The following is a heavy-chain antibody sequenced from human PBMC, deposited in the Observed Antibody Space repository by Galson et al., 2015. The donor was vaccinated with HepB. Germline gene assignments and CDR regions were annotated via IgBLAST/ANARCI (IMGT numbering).Heavy chain of an antibody. CDR3: ARDHHRDYGNSWYDGGFDP. CDR1: GFTFDVYG. D-gene: IGHD6-13*01. CDR2: INWNGGST. V-gene: IGHV3-20*01. Sequence: SLRLSCAASGFTFDVYGMSWVRQAPGKGLEWVSAINWNGGSTGYADSVKGRFTISRDNAKNSLYLQMNSLRAEDTALYHCARDHHRDYGNSWYDGGFDPWGQGTLVTVSS. J-gene: IGHJ5*02.